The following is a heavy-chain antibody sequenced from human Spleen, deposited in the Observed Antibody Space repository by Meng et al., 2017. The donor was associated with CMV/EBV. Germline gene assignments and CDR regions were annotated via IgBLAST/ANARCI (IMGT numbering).Heavy chain of an antibody. Sequence: CAASGFTFSSYWMHWVRQAPVKGLVWVSRINSDGSSPNYADSVKGRFTISRDNAKNTLSLQMNSLRAEDTAVYYCARGVGEWLPPGVWGQGTLVTVSS. CDR2: INSDGSSP. J-gene: IGHJ4*02. CDR3: ARGVGEWLPPGV. D-gene: IGHD5-24*01. V-gene: IGHV3-74*01. CDR1: GFTFSSYW.